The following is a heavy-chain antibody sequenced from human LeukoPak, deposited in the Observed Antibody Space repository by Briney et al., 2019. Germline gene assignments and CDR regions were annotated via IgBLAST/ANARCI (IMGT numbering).Heavy chain of an antibody. D-gene: IGHD3-16*01. CDR1: GFTFSSYS. J-gene: IGHJ6*02. Sequence: PGGSLRLSCAASGFTFSSYSMNWVRQAPGKGLEWVSSISSSSSYIYYADSVKGRFTISRDNAKNSLYLQMNSLRAEDTAVYYCASDSPPTSYYYYGMDVWGQGTTVTVSS. V-gene: IGHV3-21*01. CDR3: ASDSPPTSYYYYGMDV. CDR2: ISSSSSYI.